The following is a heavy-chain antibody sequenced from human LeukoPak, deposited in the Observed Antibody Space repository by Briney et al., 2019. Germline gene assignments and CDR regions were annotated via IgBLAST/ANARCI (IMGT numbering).Heavy chain of an antibody. CDR1: GFNFGDYF. Sequence: GGSLRLSCTASGFNFGDYFMSWIRQSPGKGLKWVAFISGSGTNIHYADSVKGRFTISRDNAKNSLYLEMRSLRSEDTAVYYCATSRVFDYWGQGALISVSS. J-gene: IGHJ4*02. CDR2: ISGSGTNI. V-gene: IGHV3-11*04. CDR3: ATSRVFDY.